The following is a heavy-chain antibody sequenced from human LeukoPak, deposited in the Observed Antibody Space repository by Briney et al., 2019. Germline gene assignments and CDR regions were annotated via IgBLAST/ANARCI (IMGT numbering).Heavy chain of an antibody. Sequence: GGSLRLSCAASGFTFSTYVMHWVRQAPGKGLEWVAVIWYDGSNKHYADSVKGRFTITRDNSKNTVYLQMDSLRVEDTAVYYCTKVLSGSQDYWGQGTLVTVFS. CDR1: GFTFSTYV. D-gene: IGHD1-26*01. V-gene: IGHV3-33*06. CDR2: IWYDGSNK. CDR3: TKVLSGSQDY. J-gene: IGHJ4*02.